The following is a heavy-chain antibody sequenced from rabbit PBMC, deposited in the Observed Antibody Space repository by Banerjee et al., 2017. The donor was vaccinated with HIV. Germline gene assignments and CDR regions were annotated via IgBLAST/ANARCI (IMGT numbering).Heavy chain of an antibody. CDR1: GFSFSSYY. D-gene: IGHD1-1*01. Sequence: QSLEESGGDLVKPGASLTLTCTASGFSFSSYYMCWVRQAPGKGLEWIACIYGSSSGSTYYASWAKGRFTISKTSSTTVTLQMTSLTAADTATYFCARTSYSDYGYNLWGQGTLVTDS. J-gene: IGHJ4*01. CDR3: ARTSYSDYGYNL. CDR2: IYGSSSGST. V-gene: IGHV1S40*01.